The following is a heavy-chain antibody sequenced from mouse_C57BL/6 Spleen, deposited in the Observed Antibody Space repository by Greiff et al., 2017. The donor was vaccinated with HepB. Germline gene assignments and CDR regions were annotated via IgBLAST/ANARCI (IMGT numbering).Heavy chain of an antibody. CDR2: IYWDDEK. CDR3: ARRMIYGSSYLWDFDV. J-gene: IGHJ1*03. Sequence: QVTLKVSGPGILQSSQTLSLTCSFSGFSLSTSGMGVSWIRHPSGKGLDWLAHIYWDDEKRYNTSLKRRLTISKATSSNQVFLKITNVDTGDTTTYDCARRMIYGSSYLWDFDVWGTGTTVTVAS. CDR1: GFSLSTSGMG. D-gene: IGHD1-1*01. V-gene: IGHV8-12*01.